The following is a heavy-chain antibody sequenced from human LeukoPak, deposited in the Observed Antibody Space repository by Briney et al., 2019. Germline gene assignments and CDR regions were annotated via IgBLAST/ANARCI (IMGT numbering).Heavy chain of an antibody. CDR3: VHSNILTLGGIDS. CDR1: GFPLTTSGVG. V-gene: IGHV2-5*02. CDR2: IYWDDDV. Sequence: SGPTLVKPTQTLTLTCTFSGFPLTTSGVGVGWIRQPPGKALEWLGLIYWDDDVRYNPSLKRRLTITKDTSKNQVVLTVTNMDPVDTATYYCVHSNILTLGGIDSWGQGTLVTVSS. J-gene: IGHJ4*02. D-gene: IGHD3-9*01.